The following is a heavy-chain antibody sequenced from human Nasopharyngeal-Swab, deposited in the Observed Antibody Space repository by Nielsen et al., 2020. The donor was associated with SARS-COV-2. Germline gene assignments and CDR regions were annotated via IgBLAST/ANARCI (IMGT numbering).Heavy chain of an antibody. V-gene: IGHV3-48*03. Sequence: GESLKISCAASGFTFSSYEMNWVRQAPGKGLEWVSYISSSGSTIYYADPVKGRFTISRDNAKNSLYLQMNSLRAEDTAVYYCARGGGGGYGDYYYYGMDVWGQGTTVTVSS. D-gene: IGHD1-26*01. J-gene: IGHJ6*02. CDR3: ARGGGGGYGDYYYYGMDV. CDR1: GFTFSSYE. CDR2: ISSSGSTI.